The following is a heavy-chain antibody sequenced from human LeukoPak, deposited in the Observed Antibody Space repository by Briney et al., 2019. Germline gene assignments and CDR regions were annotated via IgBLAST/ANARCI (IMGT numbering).Heavy chain of an antibody. CDR2: IDPSDSYT. Sequence: GASLQISSKGSGSIFTSYWIRGGRQLRGKGVEWRGRIDPSDSYTNYSPSFQGHVTISADKSISTAYLQWSSLKASDTAMYYCARGYCSSTSCYVDWFDPWGQGTLVTVSS. CDR3: ARGYCSSTSCYVDWFDP. V-gene: IGHV5-10-1*01. CDR1: GSIFTSYW. J-gene: IGHJ5*02. D-gene: IGHD2-2*01.